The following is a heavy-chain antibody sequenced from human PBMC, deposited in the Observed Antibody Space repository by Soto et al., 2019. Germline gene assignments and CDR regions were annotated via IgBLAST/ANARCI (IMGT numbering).Heavy chain of an antibody. V-gene: IGHV4-34*01. D-gene: IGHD5-18*01. J-gene: IGHJ3*02. CDR3: ARAPSWLLLRAFDI. CDR2: INHSGST. Sequence: SETLSLTCAFYGGSFSGYYWSWIRQPPGKGLEWIGEINHSGSTNYNPSLKSRVTISVDTSKNQFSLKLSSVTAADTAVYYCARAPSWLLLRAFDIWGQGTMVTVSS. CDR1: GGSFSGYY.